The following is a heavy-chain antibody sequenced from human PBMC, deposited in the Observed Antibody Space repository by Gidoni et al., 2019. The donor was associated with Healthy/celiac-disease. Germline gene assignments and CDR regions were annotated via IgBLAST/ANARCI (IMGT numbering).Heavy chain of an antibody. CDR2: IKSKTDGGTT. J-gene: IGHJ5*02. Sequence: EGQLVESGGRLEKAAGSLRLACAASGFTCNNAWMNWVRQGPGKGLEWVRRIKSKTDGGTTDYAAPVKGRFTISRDDSKNTLYLQMNSLKTEDTAVYYCTTAWFDPWGQGTLVTVSS. CDR1: GFTCNNAW. CDR3: TTAWFDP. V-gene: IGHV3-15*01.